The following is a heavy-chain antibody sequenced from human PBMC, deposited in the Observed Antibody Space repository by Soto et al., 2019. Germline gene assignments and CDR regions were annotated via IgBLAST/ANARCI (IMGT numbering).Heavy chain of an antibody. D-gene: IGHD6-13*01. CDR1: GYSFTNYW. CDR2: IYPGDSDT. CDR3: ARQSPGIAAAGSSYYSGMDV. J-gene: IGHJ6*02. Sequence: GESLKISCRGSGYSFTNYWIAWVRQMPGKGLEWMGIIYPGDSDTRYSPSFQGQVTISADKSISTAYLQWSSLKASDTAMYYCARQSPGIAAAGSSYYSGMDVWGQGTTVTVSS. V-gene: IGHV5-51*01.